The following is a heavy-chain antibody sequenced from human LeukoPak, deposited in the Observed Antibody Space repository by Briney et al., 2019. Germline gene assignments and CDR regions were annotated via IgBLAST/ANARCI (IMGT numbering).Heavy chain of an antibody. V-gene: IGHV4-59*01. J-gene: IGHJ4*02. D-gene: IGHD3-9*01. Sequence: SETLSLTCTVSGGSISSYYWSWLRQPPGKGLEWIGYIYYSGSTNYNPSLKSRVTISVDTSKKQFSQKLSSVTAADTAVYYCASGATYYDILTGQYYFDYCGQGTLVTVSS. CDR1: GGSISSYY. CDR2: IYYSGST. CDR3: ASGATYYDILTGQYYFDY.